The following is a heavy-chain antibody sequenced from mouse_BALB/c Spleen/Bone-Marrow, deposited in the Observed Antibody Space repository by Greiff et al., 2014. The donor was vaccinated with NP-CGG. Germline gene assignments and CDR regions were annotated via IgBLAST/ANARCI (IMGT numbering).Heavy chain of an antibody. CDR2: ISDGGSYT. CDR3: ARDGNYAY. D-gene: IGHD2-1*01. J-gene: IGHJ3*01. CDR1: GFTFSDYY. V-gene: IGHV5-4*02. Sequence: EVKLVESGGGLVKPGGSLKLSCAASGFTFSDYYMYWVRQTPEKRLEWGATISDGGSYTYYPDSVKGRFTISRDNAKNNLYLQMSSLKSEDTAMYYCARDGNYAYWGQGTLVTVPA.